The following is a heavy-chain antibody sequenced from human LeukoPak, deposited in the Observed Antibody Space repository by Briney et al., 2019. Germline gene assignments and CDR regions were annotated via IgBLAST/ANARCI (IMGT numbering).Heavy chain of an antibody. Sequence: SQTLSLTCTVSGGSISSGDYYWSWIRQPPGKGLEWIGYIYYSGSTYYNPSLKSRVTISVDTSENQFSLKLSSVTAADTAVYYCARDGRITIPNDFWSGYYSPIMDVWGKGTTVTVSS. J-gene: IGHJ6*03. CDR3: ARDGRITIPNDFWSGYYSPIMDV. V-gene: IGHV4-30-4*08. D-gene: IGHD3-3*01. CDR2: IYYSGST. CDR1: GGSISSGDYY.